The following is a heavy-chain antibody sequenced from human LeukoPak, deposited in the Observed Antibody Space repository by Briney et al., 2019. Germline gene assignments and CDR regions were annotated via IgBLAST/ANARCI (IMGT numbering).Heavy chain of an antibody. CDR2: INHSGST. CDR3: ASQGYCTNGVCYL. J-gene: IGHJ5*02. D-gene: IGHD2-8*01. Sequence: SETLSLTCAVYGGSFSGYYWSWIRQPPEKGLEWIGEINHSGSTNYNPSLKSRVTISVDTSKNQFSLKLSSVTAADTAVYYCASQGYCTNGVCYLWGQGTLVTVSS. CDR1: GGSFSGYY. V-gene: IGHV4-34*01.